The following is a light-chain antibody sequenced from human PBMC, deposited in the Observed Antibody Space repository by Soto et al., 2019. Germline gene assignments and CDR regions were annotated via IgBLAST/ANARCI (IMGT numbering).Light chain of an antibody. Sequence: QSVLTQSPSASASLGASVKLTCTLSSGHSSYAIAWHQQQPEKGPRYLMKLNSDGSHSKGDGIPDRFSGSSSGAERHLTISSLQSEDEADYYCQTWGTGILVVFGGGTKLTVL. CDR3: QTWGTGILVV. J-gene: IGLJ2*01. CDR1: SGHSSYA. V-gene: IGLV4-69*01. CDR2: LNSDGSH.